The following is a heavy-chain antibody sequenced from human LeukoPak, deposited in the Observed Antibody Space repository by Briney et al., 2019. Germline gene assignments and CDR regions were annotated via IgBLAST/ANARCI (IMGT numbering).Heavy chain of an antibody. CDR1: GYTFISYD. V-gene: IGHV1-8*01. J-gene: IGHJ6*03. CDR2: MNPKSGNT. D-gene: IGHD2-2*01. CDR3: ARKIASTRMGVRYYYMDV. Sequence: ASVKVSCKASGYTFISYDIVWLRQATGQGLEWMGYMNPKSGNTDYVQNFQGRVTMTRDTSITTAYMELSGLRSEDTAVYYCARKIASTRMGVRYYYMDVWGEGTTVTISS.